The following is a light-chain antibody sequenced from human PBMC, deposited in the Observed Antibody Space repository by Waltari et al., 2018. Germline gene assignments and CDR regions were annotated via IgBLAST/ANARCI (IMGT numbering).Light chain of an antibody. CDR1: QSVSSY. CDR3: QQRSNWPPIT. CDR2: DAS. Sequence: EIVLTQSPATLSLSPGERATLSCRASQSVSSYLAWYPQKPGQVPRLLIYDASNRATGIPARFSGSGSGTDFTLTISSLEPEDFAVYYCQQRSNWPPITFGQGTRLEIK. V-gene: IGKV3-11*01. J-gene: IGKJ5*01.